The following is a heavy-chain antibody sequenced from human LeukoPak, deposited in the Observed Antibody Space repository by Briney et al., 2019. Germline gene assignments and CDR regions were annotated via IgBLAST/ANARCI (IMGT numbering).Heavy chain of an antibody. Sequence: GGSLRLSCAASGFTLSSYTMNWVRQAPGKGLEWVSSISSSTGYIYYADSVKGRFTISRDNAKNSLYLQMNSLRVEDTAVYYCARDYMDVWGKGTTVTVSS. J-gene: IGHJ6*03. CDR1: GFTLSSYT. CDR3: ARDYMDV. CDR2: ISSSTGYI. V-gene: IGHV3-21*01.